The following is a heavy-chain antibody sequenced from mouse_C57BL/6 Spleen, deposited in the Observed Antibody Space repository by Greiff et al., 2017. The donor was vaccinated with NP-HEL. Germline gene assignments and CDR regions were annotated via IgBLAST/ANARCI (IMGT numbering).Heavy chain of an antibody. J-gene: IGHJ4*01. CDR2: IDPSDSYT. Sequence: QVQLQQPGAELVRPGTSVKLSCNASGYTFTSYWMHWVKQRPGQGLEWIGVIDPSDSYTNYNQKFKGKATLTVDTSSSTAYMQLSSLTSEDSAVYYCARADYDYDGYAMDYWGQGTSVTVSS. CDR1: GYTFTSYW. CDR3: ARADYDYDGYAMDY. D-gene: IGHD2-4*01. V-gene: IGHV1-59*01.